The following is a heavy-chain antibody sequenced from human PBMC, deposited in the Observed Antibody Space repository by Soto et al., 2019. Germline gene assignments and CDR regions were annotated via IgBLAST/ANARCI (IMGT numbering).Heavy chain of an antibody. CDR1: GGTFSSYA. V-gene: IGHV1-69*13. Sequence: SVKVSCKASGGTFSSYAISWVRQAPGQGLEWMGGIIPIFGTANYAQKFQGRVTITADESTSTAYMELSSLRSEDTAVYSCARDLYCSSTSCYNLLGYYGMDVWGQGTTVTVSS. CDR3: ARDLYCSSTSCYNLLGYYGMDV. J-gene: IGHJ6*02. CDR2: IIPIFGTA. D-gene: IGHD2-2*02.